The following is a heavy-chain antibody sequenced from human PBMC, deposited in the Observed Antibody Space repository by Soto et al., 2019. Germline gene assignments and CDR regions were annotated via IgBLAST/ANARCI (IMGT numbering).Heavy chain of an antibody. D-gene: IGHD3-10*01. J-gene: IGHJ3*02. CDR2: FSSRTDNT. Sequence: GGSLRLSCEASGFTFSSYAMSWVRQPPGKGLEWVSTFSSRTDNTYYADSVKGRFTISRDNSKNTLYLQMNSLRAEDTAVYYCAKSMVRGMYAFDIWGQGTMVTVSS. CDR1: GFTFSSYA. CDR3: AKSMVRGMYAFDI. V-gene: IGHV3-23*01.